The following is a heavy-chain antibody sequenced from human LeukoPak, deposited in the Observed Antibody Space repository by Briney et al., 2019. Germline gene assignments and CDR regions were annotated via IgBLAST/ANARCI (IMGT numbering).Heavy chain of an antibody. V-gene: IGHV3-30*14. Sequence: GGSLRLSCAASGFTFSSYAMHWVRQAPGKGLEWVAVISYDGSNKYYADSVKGRFTISRDNSKNTLYLQMNSLRAEDTAVYYCAIQRAATAYYFDYWGQGTLVTVSS. CDR1: GFTFSSYA. CDR3: AIQRAATAYYFDY. D-gene: IGHD6-25*01. CDR2: ISYDGSNK. J-gene: IGHJ4*02.